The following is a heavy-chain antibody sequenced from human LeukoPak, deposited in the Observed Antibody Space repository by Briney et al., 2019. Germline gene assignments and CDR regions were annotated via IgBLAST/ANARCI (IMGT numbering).Heavy chain of an antibody. CDR1: GYSISSGYY. D-gene: IGHD6-19*01. J-gene: IGHJ4*02. CDR2: IYHSGST. V-gene: IGHV4-38-2*02. CDR3: ARMYSSGWYPDDFDY. Sequence: KSSETLSLTCTVSGYSISSGYYWGWIRQPPGKGLEWIGSIYHSGSTYYNPSLKSRVTISVDTSKNQFSLKLSSVTAADTAVYYCARMYSSGWYPDDFDYWGQGTLVTVSS.